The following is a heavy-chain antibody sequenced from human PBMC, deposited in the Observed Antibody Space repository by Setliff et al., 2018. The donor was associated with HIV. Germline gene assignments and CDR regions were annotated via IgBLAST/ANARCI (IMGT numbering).Heavy chain of an antibody. CDR2: ISPDGSDK. CDR1: GLTFSRSA. D-gene: IGHD3-22*01. CDR3: AISQDDGYYPLDY. J-gene: IGHJ4*02. Sequence: GGSLRLSCAASGLTFSRSAMHWVRQAPGKGLEWVATISPDGSDKYYADSVKGRFPISRDNSKSIVYLQMNGLRAEDTAVYFCAISQDDGYYPLDYWGQGTLVTVSS. V-gene: IGHV3-30*01.